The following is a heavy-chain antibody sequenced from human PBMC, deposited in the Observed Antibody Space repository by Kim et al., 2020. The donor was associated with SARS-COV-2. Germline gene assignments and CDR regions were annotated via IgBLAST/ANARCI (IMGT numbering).Heavy chain of an antibody. CDR2: TDGRTT. Sequence: TDGRTTDYAAPGKGRFTISRDDSKNTLYLQMNSLKPEDTAVYYCTSSGTAWGQGTLVTVSS. D-gene: IGHD1-26*01. V-gene: IGHV3-15*01. CDR3: TSSGTA. J-gene: IGHJ4*02.